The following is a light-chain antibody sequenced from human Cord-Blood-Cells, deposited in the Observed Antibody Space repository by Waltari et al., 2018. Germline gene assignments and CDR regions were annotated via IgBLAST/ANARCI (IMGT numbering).Light chain of an antibody. CDR1: SSDVGSYHL. J-gene: IGLJ2*01. CDR2: EVS. V-gene: IGLV2-23*02. CDR3: CSYAGSSTFVV. Sequence: QSSLTPPASVSGSPGQSITIPCTGTSSDVGSYHLVSCYQQHPGKAPKLMIYEVSKRHSGVSNRFSGSKSGNTASLTIAGLQAEDEADYYCCSYAGSSTFVVFGGGTKLTVL.